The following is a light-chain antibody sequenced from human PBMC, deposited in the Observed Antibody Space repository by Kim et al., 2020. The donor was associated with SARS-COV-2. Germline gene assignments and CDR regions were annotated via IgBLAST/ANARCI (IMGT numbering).Light chain of an antibody. CDR3: NSRDSSGNHWV. Sequence: LGQTVRITCQGDSLRSDYASWYQQKPGQAPVLVIYGKNNRPSGIPDRFSGSSSGNTASLTITGAQAEDDADYYCNSRDSSGNHWVFGGGTQLTVL. CDR1: SLRSDY. CDR2: GKN. J-gene: IGLJ3*02. V-gene: IGLV3-19*01.